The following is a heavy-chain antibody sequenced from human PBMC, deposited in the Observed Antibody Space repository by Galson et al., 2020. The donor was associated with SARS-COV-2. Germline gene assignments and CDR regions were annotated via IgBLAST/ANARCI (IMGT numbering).Heavy chain of an antibody. Sequence: GESLKISCKASGYTFTSYAMHWVRQAPGQRLEWMGWINAGNGNTKYSQKFQGRVTITRDTSASTAYMELSSLRSEDTAVYYCARGGIAARPGGYYYYGMDVWGQGTTVTVSS. CDR2: INAGNGNT. CDR3: ARGGIAARPGGYYYYGMDV. CDR1: GYTFTSYA. V-gene: IGHV1-3*01. J-gene: IGHJ6*02. D-gene: IGHD6-6*01.